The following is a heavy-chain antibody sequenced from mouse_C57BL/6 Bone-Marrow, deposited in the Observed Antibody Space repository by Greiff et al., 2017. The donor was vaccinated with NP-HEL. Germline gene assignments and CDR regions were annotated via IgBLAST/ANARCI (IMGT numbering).Heavy chain of an antibody. Sequence: EVQLQQSGPVLVKPGASVKMSCKASGYTFTDYYMTWVKQSHGKSLEWIGVINPYNGGTSYNQKFKGKATLTVDKSSSTAYMELNSLTSEDSAVNYCARYHYSGRFDYWGQGTTLTVSS. J-gene: IGHJ2*01. CDR1: GYTFTDYY. V-gene: IGHV1-19*01. D-gene: IGHD1-1*01. CDR3: ARYHYSGRFDY. CDR2: INPYNGGT.